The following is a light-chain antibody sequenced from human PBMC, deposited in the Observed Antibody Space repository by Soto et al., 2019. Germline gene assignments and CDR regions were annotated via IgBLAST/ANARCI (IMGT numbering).Light chain of an antibody. J-gene: IGKJ1*01. Sequence: EIVMTQSPATLSVSPGERATLSCRACQSVSSKLAWYQQKPGQAPRLLIYDASNRATGIPARFSGSGSGTDFTLTISSLEPEDFAVYYCQQRSNWPTFGQGTKVDIK. CDR1: QSVSSK. V-gene: IGKV3-11*01. CDR3: QQRSNWPT. CDR2: DAS.